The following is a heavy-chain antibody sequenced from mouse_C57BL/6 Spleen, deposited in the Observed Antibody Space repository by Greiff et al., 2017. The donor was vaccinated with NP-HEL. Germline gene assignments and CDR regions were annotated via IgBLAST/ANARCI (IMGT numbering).Heavy chain of an antibody. CDR1: GFNIKDDY. CDR3: TTPGGYSAWFAY. V-gene: IGHV14-4*01. D-gene: IGHD2-3*01. Sequence: VQLQQSGAELVRPGASVKLSCTASGFNIKDDYMPWVKQRPEQGLEWIGWIDPENGDTEYASKFQGKATITADTSSNTAYLQLSSLTSEDTAVYYCTTPGGYSAWFAYWGQGTLVTVSA. J-gene: IGHJ3*01. CDR2: IDPENGDT.